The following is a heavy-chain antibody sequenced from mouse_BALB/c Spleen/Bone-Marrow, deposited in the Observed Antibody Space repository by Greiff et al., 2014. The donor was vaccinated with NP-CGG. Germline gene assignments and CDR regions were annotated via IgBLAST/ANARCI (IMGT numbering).Heavy chain of an antibody. Sequence: LVESGGSLKLSCAASGFDFSGYWMNWVRQAPGKGLEWIGEINPDSSTINYTPSLKDKFIISRDNAKNTLYLQMTKVRSEDTALYYCARLYGNYVFDYWGQGTSLTVSS. CDR1: GFDFSGYW. CDR3: ARLYGNYVFDY. D-gene: IGHD2-1*01. J-gene: IGHJ2*02. CDR2: INPDSSTI. V-gene: IGHV4-1*02.